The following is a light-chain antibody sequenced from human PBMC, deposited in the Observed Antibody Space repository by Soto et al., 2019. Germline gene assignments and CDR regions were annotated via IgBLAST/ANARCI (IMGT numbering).Light chain of an antibody. V-gene: IGKV1-39*01. CDR1: QTFDRF. CDR3: QQSFSAPYT. CDR2: AAS. Sequence: DIQMTQSPSSLSASVGDRVTITCRASQTFDRFLNWYQHKPGRAPKLLIDAASRLQSGVSSRFSGSGSGPDFTLTIINLQPEDFAVYYCQQSFSAPYTFGQGTKLEIK. J-gene: IGKJ2*01.